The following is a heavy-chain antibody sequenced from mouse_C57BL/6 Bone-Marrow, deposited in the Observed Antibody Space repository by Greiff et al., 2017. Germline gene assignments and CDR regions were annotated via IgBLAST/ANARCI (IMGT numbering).Heavy chain of an antibody. CDR1: GYSITSGYF. CDR2: LRCDGSN. V-gene: IGHV3-6*01. CDR3: AIITTVGDY. Sequence: EVQRVESGPGLVKPSQSLSLTCSVSGYSITSGYFCNWIRRLPGNKLELLRFLRCDGSNNYNPPLKNRTSITRDTSENQFILKLNSVTTEDTASYCSAIITTVGDYWGQGTLVTVSA. D-gene: IGHD1-1*01. J-gene: IGHJ3*01.